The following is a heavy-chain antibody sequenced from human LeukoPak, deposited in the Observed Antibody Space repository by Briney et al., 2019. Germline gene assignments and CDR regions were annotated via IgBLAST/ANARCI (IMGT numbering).Heavy chain of an antibody. CDR1: GFTFSSYG. Sequence: AGRSLRLSCAASGFTFSSYGMHWVRQAPGKGLEWVAVISYDGSNKYYTDSVKGRFTISRDNSKNTLYLQMNSLRAEDTAVYYSAKDKGDTMIVVVTYFDYWGQGTLVTVSS. D-gene: IGHD3-22*01. J-gene: IGHJ4*02. CDR3: AKDKGDTMIVVVTYFDY. CDR2: ISYDGSNK. V-gene: IGHV3-30*18.